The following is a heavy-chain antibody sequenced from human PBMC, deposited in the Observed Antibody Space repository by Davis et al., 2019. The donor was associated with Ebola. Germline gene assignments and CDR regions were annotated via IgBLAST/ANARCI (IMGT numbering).Heavy chain of an antibody. D-gene: IGHD3-9*01. Sequence: MPSETLSLTCTVSGGSISSGGYYWSWIRQHPGKGLEWIGYIYYSGSTYYNPSLKSRVTISVDTSKNQFSLKLSSVTAADTAVYYCAKQLRYFDWQYDYWGQGTLVTVSS. CDR3: AKQLRYFDWQYDY. V-gene: IGHV4-31*03. J-gene: IGHJ4*02. CDR1: GGSISSGGYY. CDR2: IYYSGST.